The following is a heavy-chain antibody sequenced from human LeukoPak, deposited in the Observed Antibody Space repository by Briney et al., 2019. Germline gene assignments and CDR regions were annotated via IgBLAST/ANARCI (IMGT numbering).Heavy chain of an antibody. V-gene: IGHV1-69*05. Sequence: SVKVSCKASGGTFSSYAISWVRQAPGQGLEWMGRIIPIFGTANYAKKFQGRVTITTDESTSTAYMELSSLRSEDTAVYYCATIGHDYVWGSYRFDYWGQGTLVTVSS. CDR1: GGTFSSYA. CDR3: ATIGHDYVWGSYRFDY. J-gene: IGHJ4*02. D-gene: IGHD3-16*02. CDR2: IIPIFGTA.